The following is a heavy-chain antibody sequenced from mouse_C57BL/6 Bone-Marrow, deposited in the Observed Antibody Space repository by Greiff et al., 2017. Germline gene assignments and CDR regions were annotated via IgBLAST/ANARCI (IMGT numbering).Heavy chain of an antibody. J-gene: IGHJ1*03. CDR2: IDPSDSYT. CDR3: ARRGGSYVGVFDV. D-gene: IGHD1-1*02. Sequence: VQLQQPGAELVMPVASVNLSCKASGYTFTSYWMHWVKQRPGQGLEWIGEIDPSDSYTNYNQKFKGKSTLTVDKSSSTADMQLSSRTSEDSAVYYCARRGGSYVGVFDVWGTGTTVTVSS. CDR1: GYTFTSYW. V-gene: IGHV1-69*01.